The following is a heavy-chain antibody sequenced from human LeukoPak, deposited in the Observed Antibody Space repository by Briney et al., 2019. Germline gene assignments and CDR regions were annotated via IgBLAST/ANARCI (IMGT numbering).Heavy chain of an antibody. CDR2: ISSTGGTT. CDR1: GFTVSSNY. Sequence: GGSLRLSCAASGFTVSSNYMSWVRQAPGKGLEWVSSISSTGGTTYYADSVKGRFTISRDNSKNTLYLQMNSLRAEDTAIYYCAKNGDRGAYCTGGTCYPYFYYYMDVWGKGTTVTI. CDR3: AKNGDRGAYCTGGTCYPYFYYYMDV. J-gene: IGHJ6*03. D-gene: IGHD2-15*01. V-gene: IGHV3-23*01.